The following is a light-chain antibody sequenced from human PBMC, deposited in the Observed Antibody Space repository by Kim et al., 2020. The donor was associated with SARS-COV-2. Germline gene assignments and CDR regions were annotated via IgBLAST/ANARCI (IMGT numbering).Light chain of an antibody. CDR2: AAS. V-gene: IGKV1-39*01. CDR1: QSISRY. J-gene: IGKJ4*01. CDR3: QQSYSTPFA. Sequence: ASVGDRVTITCRASQSISRYLNWCQQKPGKAPKLLIYAASSLQSGVPSRFSGSGSGTDFTLTIRSLRPEEFATYYCQQSYSTPFAFGGGTKVDI.